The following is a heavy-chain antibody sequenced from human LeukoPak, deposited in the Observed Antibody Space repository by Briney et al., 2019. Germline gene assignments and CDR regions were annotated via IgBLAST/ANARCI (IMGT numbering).Heavy chain of an antibody. CDR3: ARARNVLLWFGEFS. CDR1: GFTFSSYS. V-gene: IGHV3-21*01. D-gene: IGHD3-10*01. Sequence: GGSLRLSCAASGFTFSSYSMNWVRQAPGKGLEWVSSISSSSSYIYYADSVKGRFTISRDNAKSSLYLQMNSLRAEDTAVYYCARARNVLLWFGEFSWGQGTLVTVSS. J-gene: IGHJ5*02. CDR2: ISSSSSYI.